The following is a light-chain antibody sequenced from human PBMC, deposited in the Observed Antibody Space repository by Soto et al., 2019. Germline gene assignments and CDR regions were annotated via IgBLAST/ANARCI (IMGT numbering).Light chain of an antibody. V-gene: IGKV3-11*01. J-gene: IGKJ4*01. CDR2: DAS. CDR1: QSVSSY. Sequence: EIVLTQSPATLSLSPGERATLSCRASQSVSSYLACYQQKPGQAPRLLIYDASNRATGIPARFSGSGSGTDFTLTISSLEPEDFAVYYCQRRATFGGGTKVEIK. CDR3: QRRAT.